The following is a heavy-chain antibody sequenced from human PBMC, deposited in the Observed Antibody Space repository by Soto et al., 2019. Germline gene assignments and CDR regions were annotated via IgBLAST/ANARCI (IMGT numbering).Heavy chain of an antibody. D-gene: IGHD1-1*01. V-gene: IGHV4-34*01. Sequence: QVQLQQWGAGLLKPSETLSLTCAVYGGSVSSSGNYYWSWIRQPPGKGLEWIGEMSHSGGTHFNPLLKRPGPLSVDTSKNQFSLKMSSVTAADTALYYCARVGRGTATTVVDAFDIWGPGTMVTVSS. J-gene: IGHJ3*02. CDR2: MSHSGGT. CDR3: ARVGRGTATTVVDAFDI. CDR1: GGSVSSSGNYY.